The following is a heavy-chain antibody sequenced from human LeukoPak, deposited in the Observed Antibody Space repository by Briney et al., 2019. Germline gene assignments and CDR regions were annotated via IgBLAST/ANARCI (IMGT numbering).Heavy chain of an antibody. V-gene: IGHV6-1*01. CDR1: GDSVSSNSAA. Sequence: SQTLSLTCAISGDSVSSNSAAWTWIRQSPSRGLEWLGRTYYRSKWYNDYAVSVKSRITINPDTSKNQFSLQLNSVTPEDTAVYYYARELNYGSGTYYKTYFDYWGQGTLVTVSS. D-gene: IGHD3-10*01. J-gene: IGHJ4*02. CDR2: TYYRSKWYN. CDR3: ARELNYGSGTYYKTYFDY.